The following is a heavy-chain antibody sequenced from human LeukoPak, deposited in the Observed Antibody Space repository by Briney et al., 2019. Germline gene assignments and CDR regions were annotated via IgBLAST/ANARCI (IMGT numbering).Heavy chain of an antibody. J-gene: IGHJ3*01. Sequence: PGGSLRLSCAASGFTFSSYSMNWVRQAPGKGLEWVSYISSSSSTIYYADSVKGRFTISRDNAKNSLYLQMNSLRAEDTAVYFCARDPFEGGPENYYGAFDLWGQGTMVTVSS. V-gene: IGHV3-48*01. CDR1: GFTFSSYS. D-gene: IGHD3-22*01. CDR3: ARDPFEGGPENYYGAFDL. CDR2: ISSSSSTI.